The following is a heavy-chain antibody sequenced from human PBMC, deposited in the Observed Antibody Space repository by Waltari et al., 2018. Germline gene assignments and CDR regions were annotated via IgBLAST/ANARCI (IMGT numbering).Heavy chain of an antibody. V-gene: IGHV3-23*01. CDR3: AKVCNDYVWGSDRCHDAFDI. CDR1: GFTFSSYA. Sequence: EVQLLESGGGLVQPGGSVRLSCAASGFTFSSYAMSWVRQAPGKGLEWVSAISGSGGSTYYADSVKGRFTISRDNSKNTLYLKMNSLRAEDTAVYYCAKVCNDYVWGSDRCHDAFDIWGQGTMVTVSS. J-gene: IGHJ3*02. CDR2: ISGSGGST. D-gene: IGHD3-16*02.